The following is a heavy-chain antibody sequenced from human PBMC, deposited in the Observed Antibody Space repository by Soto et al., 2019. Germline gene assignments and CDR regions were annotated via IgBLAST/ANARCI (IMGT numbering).Heavy chain of an antibody. CDR3: ARVGRRYCSGGSCYGDL. Sequence: QVQLVQSGAEVKKPGASVKVSCKASGYTFTSYGISCVRQAPGQGLEWLGWISAYNGNTKYAQKLQGRVTMTTAPSTSTAYMELRSLRSNDTAVYYRARVGRRYCSGGSCYGDLWGQGTLFTVSS. CDR2: ISAYNGNT. CDR1: GYTFTSYG. V-gene: IGHV1-18*01. D-gene: IGHD2-15*01. J-gene: IGHJ4*02.